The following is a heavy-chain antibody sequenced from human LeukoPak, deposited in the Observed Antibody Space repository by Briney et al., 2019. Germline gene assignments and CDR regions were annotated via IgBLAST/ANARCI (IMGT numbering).Heavy chain of an antibody. D-gene: IGHD6-19*01. V-gene: IGHV4-61*01. Sequence: SETLSLTCTVSGGSISSSCYYSSWLRQPPGKGLDWIGYIYYRGSTNYNPSLQSRVTISVDTSKNQFSLKLNSVTAADTAMYYCARKSVAVRDAFDIWGQGTVVTVSS. CDR2: IYYRGST. J-gene: IGHJ3*02. CDR1: GGSISSSCYY. CDR3: ARKSVAVRDAFDI.